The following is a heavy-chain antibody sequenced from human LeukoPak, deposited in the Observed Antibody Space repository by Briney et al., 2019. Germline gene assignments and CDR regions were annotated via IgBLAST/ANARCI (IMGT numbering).Heavy chain of an antibody. D-gene: IGHD3-22*01. V-gene: IGHV1-18*01. Sequence: GASVKVSCKASGYTFTSYGISWVRQAPGQGLEWMGWISAYNGNTNYARKLQGRVTMTTDTSTSTAYMELRSLTSDDTAVYYCARVQSDEYYYDGSGYSASLGYWGQGTLVTVSS. CDR1: GYTFTSYG. J-gene: IGHJ4*02. CDR3: ARVQSDEYYYDGSGYSASLGY. CDR2: ISAYNGNT.